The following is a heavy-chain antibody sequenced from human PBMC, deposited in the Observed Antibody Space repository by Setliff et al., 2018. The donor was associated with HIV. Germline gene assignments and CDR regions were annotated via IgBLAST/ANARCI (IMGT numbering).Heavy chain of an antibody. V-gene: IGHV4-38-2*02. CDR2: IYHLENT. D-gene: IGHD3-10*01. Sequence: TSETLSLTCAVSGYSISSSGYYWGWIRQPPGKGLEWIGSIYHLENTYDNPSLNGRVTMSIDRSKNQFSLKLNSVTAADTAVYYCARDGDWEFREWYFDLWGRGTLVTVSS. J-gene: IGHJ2*01. CDR1: GYSISSSGYY. CDR3: ARDGDWEFREWYFDL.